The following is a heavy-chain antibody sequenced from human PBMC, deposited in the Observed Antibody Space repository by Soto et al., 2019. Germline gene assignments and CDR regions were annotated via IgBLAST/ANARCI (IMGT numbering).Heavy chain of an antibody. J-gene: IGHJ4*02. CDR1: GGSFSGYY. CDR2: INHSGST. V-gene: IGHV4-34*01. D-gene: IGHD2-8*02. CDR3: ARDKITGLFDY. Sequence: QVQLQQWGAGLLKPSETLSFTCAVYGGSFSGYYWTWIRQPPGTGLEWIGEINHSGSTNYNPSLKSRVTRSVDTSKNQFSLKLTSVTAADTAVYYCARDKITGLFDYWGQGTLVTVSS.